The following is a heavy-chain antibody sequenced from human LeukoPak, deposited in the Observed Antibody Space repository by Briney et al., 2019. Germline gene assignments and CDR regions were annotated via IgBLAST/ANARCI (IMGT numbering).Heavy chain of an antibody. V-gene: IGHV3-23*01. D-gene: IGHD3-10*01. CDR1: GFTFSSYV. Sequence: GGSLRLSCAASGFTFSSYVMSWVRQAPGKGLEWVSAISGGGGSTYYADSVKGRFTISRDNSKNTLYLQMNSLRAEDTAVYYCAKLESGADYYYGIDVWGQGTTVTVSS. CDR3: AKLESGADYYYGIDV. CDR2: ISGGGGST. J-gene: IGHJ6*02.